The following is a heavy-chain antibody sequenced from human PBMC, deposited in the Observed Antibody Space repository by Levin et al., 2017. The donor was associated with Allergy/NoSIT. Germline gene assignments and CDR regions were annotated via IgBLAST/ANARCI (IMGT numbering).Heavy chain of an antibody. CDR3: AREDGSTFAF. V-gene: IGHV4-31*03. CDR1: GGSISGGGYH. CDR2: IYYSGST. D-gene: IGHD2-2*03. J-gene: IGHJ4*02. Sequence: PSETLSLTCTVSGGSISGGGYHWTWIRQHPEKGLEWIGYIYYSGSTYYNPSLKSRLMISVDTSKNQFSLNVSSLTAADTAVYYWAREDGSTFAFWGQGALVTVAS.